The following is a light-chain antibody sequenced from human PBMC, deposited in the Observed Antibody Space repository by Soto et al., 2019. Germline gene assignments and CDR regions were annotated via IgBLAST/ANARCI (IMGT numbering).Light chain of an antibody. CDR2: DVT. CDR3: ASYTSRSTYL. CDR1: SGDVGGYDF. J-gene: IGLJ3*02. V-gene: IGLV2-14*03. Sequence: QSALTQPASMSGSPGQSITISCTGTSGDVGGYDFVSWYQQHPGKVPRLIIYDVTKRSSGVSHRFSGSKSGNTASLTISGLQVEDEADYYCASYTSRSTYLFGGGTKVTVL.